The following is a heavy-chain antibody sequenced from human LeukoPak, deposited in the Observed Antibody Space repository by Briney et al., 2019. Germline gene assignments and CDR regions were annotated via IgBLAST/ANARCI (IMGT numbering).Heavy chain of an antibody. J-gene: IGHJ4*02. CDR3: ARARSSPYYYDSSGPLDY. CDR1: GFTFSSYE. V-gene: IGHV3-48*03. D-gene: IGHD3-22*01. Sequence: GGSLRLSCAASGFTFSSYEMNWVRQAPGKGLEWVSYISSSGSTIYYADSVKGRLTISRDNAKNSLYLQMNSLRAEDTAVYYCARARSSPYYYDSSGPLDYWGQGTLVTVSS. CDR2: ISSSGSTI.